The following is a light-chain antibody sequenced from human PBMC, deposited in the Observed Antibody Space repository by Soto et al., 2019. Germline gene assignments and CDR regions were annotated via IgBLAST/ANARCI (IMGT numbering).Light chain of an antibody. CDR2: DAS. J-gene: IGKJ1*01. Sequence: EIVMTQSPATLSVSPGERATLSCRASQSVSRNVAWYQQKPGQAPRLLIHDASTRATGISVRFSGSGSGTEFTLTISSLQSEDFGVYYCQQYNNWLWTFGQGTKVEIK. CDR1: QSVSRN. CDR3: QQYNNWLWT. V-gene: IGKV3-15*01.